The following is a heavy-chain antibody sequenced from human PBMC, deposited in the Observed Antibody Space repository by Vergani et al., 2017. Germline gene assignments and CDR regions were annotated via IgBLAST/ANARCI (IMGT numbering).Heavy chain of an antibody. CDR1: GGSFSGYY. Sequence: QVQLQQWGAGLLKPSETLSLTCAVYGGSFSGYYWSWIRQPPGEGLEWIGEINHSGSTNYNPSLKSRVTISVDTSKNQFSLKLSSVTAADTAVYYCARGRQTCSSTSCYGSWFDPWGQGTLVTVSS. V-gene: IGHV4-34*01. D-gene: IGHD2-2*01. CDR2: INHSGST. CDR3: ARGRQTCSSTSCYGSWFDP. J-gene: IGHJ5*02.